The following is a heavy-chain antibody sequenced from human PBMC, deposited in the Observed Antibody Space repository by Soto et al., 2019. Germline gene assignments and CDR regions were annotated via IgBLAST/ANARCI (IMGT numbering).Heavy chain of an antibody. CDR1: GGSISSYY. CDR2: IYYSGST. Sequence: SETLSLTCTVSGGSISSYYWSWIRQPPGKGLEWIGYIYYSGSTNYNPSLKSRVTISVDTSKNQFSLKLSAVTAADTAVYYCARHFRRWTNYGETYYFDYWGQGTLVTVSS. J-gene: IGHJ4*02. CDR3: ARHFRRWTNYGETYYFDY. D-gene: IGHD4-17*01. V-gene: IGHV4-59*08.